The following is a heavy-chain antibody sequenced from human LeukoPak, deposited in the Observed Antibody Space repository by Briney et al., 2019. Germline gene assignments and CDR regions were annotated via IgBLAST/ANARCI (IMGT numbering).Heavy chain of an antibody. Sequence: ASVKVSCKASGYTFTSYGISWVRQAPGQGLEWMGWISAYNGNTNYAQKLQGRVTMTTDTSTSTAYMELRSLRSEDTAVYYCARDITPHSSEDYWGQGTLVTVSS. D-gene: IGHD6-25*01. CDR2: ISAYNGNT. V-gene: IGHV1-18*01. CDR3: ARDITPHSSEDY. CDR1: GYTFTSYG. J-gene: IGHJ4*02.